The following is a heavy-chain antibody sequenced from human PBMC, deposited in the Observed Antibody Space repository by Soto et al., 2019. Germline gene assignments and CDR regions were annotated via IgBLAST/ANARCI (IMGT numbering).Heavy chain of an antibody. CDR2: TRNKANSHTT. V-gene: IGHV3-72*01. D-gene: IGHD4-17*01. J-gene: IGHJ4*02. CDR1: GFTFSDHY. CDR3: ARATTVTDY. Sequence: HPGGSLRLSCAASGFTFSDHYIDWVRQAPGKGLEWVGRTRNKANSHTTEYAASVKGRFTISRDDSKNSLYLQMNSLKVEDTAVYYCARATTVTDYWGQGALVTVSS.